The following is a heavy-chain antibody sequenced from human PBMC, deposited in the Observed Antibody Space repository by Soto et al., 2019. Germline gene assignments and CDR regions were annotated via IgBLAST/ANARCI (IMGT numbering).Heavy chain of an antibody. J-gene: IGHJ5*02. D-gene: IGHD2-8*01. CDR2: IYYSGST. Sequence: QVQLQESGPGLVKPSQTLSLTCTVSGGSISSGGYYWSWIRQHPGKGLEWIGYIYYSGSTYYNPSLKSRVTISVDTSKNQFSLKLSSVTAADTAVYYCARECPNNNGVCYNWFDPWGQGTLVTVSS. CDR1: GGSISSGGYY. V-gene: IGHV4-31*03. CDR3: ARECPNNNGVCYNWFDP.